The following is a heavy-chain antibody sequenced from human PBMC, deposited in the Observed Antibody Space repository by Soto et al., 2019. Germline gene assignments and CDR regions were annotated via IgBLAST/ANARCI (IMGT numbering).Heavy chain of an antibody. V-gene: IGHV5-51*01. D-gene: IGHD5-18*01. CDR3: ARTAYNYDYPY. CDR1: GYSFTSYW. Sequence: GESLKISCKGSGYSFTSYWIGWVRQMPGKGLEWMGIIYPGDSDTRYSPSFQGQVTISADKSISTAYLQWSSLKASDTVIYYCARTAYNYDYPYWGQGTLVTVSS. CDR2: IYPGDSDT. J-gene: IGHJ4*02.